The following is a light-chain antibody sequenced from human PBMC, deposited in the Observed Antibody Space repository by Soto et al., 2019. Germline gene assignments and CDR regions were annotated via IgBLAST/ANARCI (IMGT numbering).Light chain of an antibody. Sequence: DIPMTQSPSSLSASVGDRVNISCRASQDIGSSLAWYQQKPGKAPKILIYAAASLSSGVPSRFSATFSGTDFTLTINSLQPEDLATYFCQQGNSFPLTFGPGSKVDLK. V-gene: IGKV1-12*01. J-gene: IGKJ3*01. CDR2: AAA. CDR3: QQGNSFPLT. CDR1: QDIGSS.